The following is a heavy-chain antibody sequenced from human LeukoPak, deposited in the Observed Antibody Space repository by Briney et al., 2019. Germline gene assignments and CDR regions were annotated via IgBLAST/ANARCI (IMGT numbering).Heavy chain of an antibody. Sequence: ASVKVSCKASGYTFTSDGISWVRQAPGQGLEWMGWISTYNGNTNYAQKFQGRVTMTSDTSTRTAYMELRSLRSDDTAVYYCARDKNWSFDYWGQGTLVTVSS. V-gene: IGHV1-18*01. CDR2: ISTYNGNT. CDR1: GYTFTSDG. J-gene: IGHJ4*02. D-gene: IGHD1-1*01. CDR3: ARDKNWSFDY.